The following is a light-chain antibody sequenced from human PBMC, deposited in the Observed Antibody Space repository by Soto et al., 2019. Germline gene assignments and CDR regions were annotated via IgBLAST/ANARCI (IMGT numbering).Light chain of an antibody. J-gene: IGKJ1*01. CDR2: GAS. CDR1: QSVSSSY. V-gene: IGKV3-20*01. Sequence: EIVLTQSTGTLSLSPGERDTLSCKASQSVSSSYLAWYQQKPGQAPRLLIYGASRRATGIPDRFSGSGSGSDFTLTISRLEPEDYAVYYCQQYGSSGTFGQGTKVDI. CDR3: QQYGSSGT.